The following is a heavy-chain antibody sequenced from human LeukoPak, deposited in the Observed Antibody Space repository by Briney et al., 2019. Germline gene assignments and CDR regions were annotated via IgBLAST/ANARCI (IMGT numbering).Heavy chain of an antibody. CDR2: ISSRGDDT. Sequence: GGSLRLSCVASGFTFNKHSMSWVRQAPGKGLEWVSAISSRGDDTPYADSVKGRFTISRDNSKNTLYLQVNSLRAADTAIYYCAKVQEMDTILPPFHYWGQGTLVTVSS. J-gene: IGHJ4*02. V-gene: IGHV3-23*01. CDR1: GFTFNKHS. CDR3: AKVQEMDTILPPFHY. D-gene: IGHD5-24*01.